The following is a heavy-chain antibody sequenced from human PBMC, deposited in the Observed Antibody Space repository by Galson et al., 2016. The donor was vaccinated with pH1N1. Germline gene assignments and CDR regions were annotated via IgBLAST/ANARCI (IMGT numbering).Heavy chain of an antibody. CDR1: GVIFNSYA. Sequence: SVKVSCKASGVIFNSYAINWVRQAPGQGLEWMGGIIAIFNTPNYAQDFQGRVTITADKPTTTVYLELSGLTSEDTAGYYCSRARNYYGNEAFDIWGQGTMVIVSS. J-gene: IGHJ3*02. D-gene: IGHD3-22*01. CDR3: SRARNYYGNEAFDI. CDR2: IIAIFNTP. V-gene: IGHV1-69*06.